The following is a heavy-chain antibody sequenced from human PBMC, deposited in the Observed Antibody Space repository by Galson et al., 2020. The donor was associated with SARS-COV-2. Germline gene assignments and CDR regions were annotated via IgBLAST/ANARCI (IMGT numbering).Heavy chain of an antibody. J-gene: IGHJ6*02. V-gene: IGHV2-70*01. CDR3: ARRRGAWCVGLWYGMDV. Sequence: SGPTLVKPTQTLTLTCTFSGFSLSTSGMCVSWIRQPPGKALEWLALIDWDDDKYYSTSLKTRLTISKDTSKNQVVLTMTNMDPVDTATYYCARRRGAWCVGLWYGMDVWGQGTTVTGSS. CDR2: IDWDDDK. CDR1: GFSLSTSGMC. D-gene: IGHD3-10*01.